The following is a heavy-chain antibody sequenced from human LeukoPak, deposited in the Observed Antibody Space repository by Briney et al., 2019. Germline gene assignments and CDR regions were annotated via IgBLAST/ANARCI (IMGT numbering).Heavy chain of an antibody. V-gene: IGHV1-2*02. CDR3: ARDLRAVPQGGYYFDH. CDR1: GYTFTGYY. Sequence: ASVKVSCKASGYTFTGYYMHWVRQAPGQGLEWMGWINPNTGGTNYAQKFQGRVTMTRDTSISSAYMELSRLRSDDTAVYYCARDLRAVPQGGYYFDHWGQGTLVTVSS. D-gene: IGHD3-10*01. CDR2: INPNTGGT. J-gene: IGHJ4*02.